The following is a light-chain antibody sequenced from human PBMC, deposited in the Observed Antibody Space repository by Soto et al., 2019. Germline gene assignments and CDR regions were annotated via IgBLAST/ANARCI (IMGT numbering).Light chain of an antibody. V-gene: IGKV1-33*01. Sequence: DIQITQSGYSLSASVGDRVTITCQASQNINNYLNWYQQKPGRAPKLLIYDASNLEAGVPSRFRGSGSGTDFTFTISRLQPEDIATYYCQQYENLPTFGQGTRLEIK. CDR3: QQYENLPT. J-gene: IGKJ5*01. CDR1: QNINNY. CDR2: DAS.